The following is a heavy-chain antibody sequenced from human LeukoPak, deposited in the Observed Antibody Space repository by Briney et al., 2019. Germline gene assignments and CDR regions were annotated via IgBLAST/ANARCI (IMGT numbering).Heavy chain of an antibody. CDR2: IRSKAYGGTT. D-gene: IGHD2-2*01. Sequence: GGSLRLSCTASGFTFGDYAMSWVRQAPGKGLEWVGFIRSKAYGGTTEYAASVKGGFTISRDDSKSIAYLQMNSLKTEDTAVYYCTRDVPYQLPRYCYYYYGMDVWGQGTTVTVSS. CDR3: TRDVPYQLPRYCYYYYGMDV. J-gene: IGHJ6*02. CDR1: GFTFGDYA. V-gene: IGHV3-49*04.